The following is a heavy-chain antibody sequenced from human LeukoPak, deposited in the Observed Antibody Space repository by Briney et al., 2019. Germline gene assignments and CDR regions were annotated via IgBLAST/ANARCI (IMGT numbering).Heavy chain of an antibody. CDR1: GFIFSSYE. D-gene: IGHD5-24*01. J-gene: IGHJ4*02. Sequence: GGSLRPSCAASGFIFSSYEMNWVRQAPGKGLEWASYISSSGSSIYYADSVKGRFTISRDNAKNSLYLQMNSLRAEDTAVYYCARESREMATLIDYWGQGTLVTVSS. V-gene: IGHV3-48*03. CDR2: ISSSGSSI. CDR3: ARESREMATLIDY.